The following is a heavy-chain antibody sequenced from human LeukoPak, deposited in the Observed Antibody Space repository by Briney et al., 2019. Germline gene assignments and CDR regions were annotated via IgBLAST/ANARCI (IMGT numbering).Heavy chain of an antibody. CDR3: ARGEWPLFDY. J-gene: IGHJ4*02. V-gene: IGHV4-61*01. CDR2: IYYSGST. CDR1: GGSVSSGSYY. Sequence: SETLSLTCTVSGGSVSSGSYYWSWIRQPPGKGLEWLGYIYYSGSTNYNPSLKSRVTISVDTPKNQFSLKLSSVTAADTAVYYCARGEWPLFDYWGQGTLVSVSS. D-gene: IGHD2-8*01.